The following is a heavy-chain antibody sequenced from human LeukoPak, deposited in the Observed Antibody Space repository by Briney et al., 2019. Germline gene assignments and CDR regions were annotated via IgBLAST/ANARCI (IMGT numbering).Heavy chain of an antibody. D-gene: IGHD3-3*01. Sequence: GGSLRLSCAASGFTFSSYGMHWVRQAPGKGLEWVAFIRYDGSNKYYADSVKGRFTISRDNAKNSLYLQMNSLRAEDTAVYYCARDQNYDCDYWGQGTLVTVSS. CDR1: GFTFSSYG. CDR2: IRYDGSNK. J-gene: IGHJ4*02. V-gene: IGHV3-30*02. CDR3: ARDQNYDCDY.